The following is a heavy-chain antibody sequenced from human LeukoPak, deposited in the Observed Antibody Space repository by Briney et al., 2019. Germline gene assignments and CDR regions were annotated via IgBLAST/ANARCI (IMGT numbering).Heavy chain of an antibody. CDR2: ISSSSSYI. J-gene: IGHJ4*02. CDR3: ASQLDFTSFDY. Sequence: GGSLRLSCAASGFTFSSYSMNWVRQAPGKGLEWVSSISSSSSYIYYADSVKGQFTISRDNAKNSLYLQMNSLRAEDTAVYYCASQLDFTSFDYWGQGTLVTVSS. CDR1: GFTFSSYS. V-gene: IGHV3-21*01. D-gene: IGHD6-6*01.